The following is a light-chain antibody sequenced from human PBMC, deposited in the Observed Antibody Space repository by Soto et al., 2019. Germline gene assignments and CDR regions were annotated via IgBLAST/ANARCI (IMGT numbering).Light chain of an antibody. J-gene: IGKJ4*01. CDR2: GTS. V-gene: IGKV3-15*01. Sequence: EIVMTNSPATLSVSPGERATLSCRASQSVSGNLAWYQQKAGQAPRLLIYGTSTRATGIPARFSGSGSGTEFTLTISSLRAEDVAVYYCQQYYSTPTFCGGTKADIK. CDR3: QQYYSTPT. CDR1: QSVSGN.